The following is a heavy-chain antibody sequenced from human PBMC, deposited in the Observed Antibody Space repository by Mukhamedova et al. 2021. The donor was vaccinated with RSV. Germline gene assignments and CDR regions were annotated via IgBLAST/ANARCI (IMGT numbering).Heavy chain of an antibody. Sequence: YNPSLESRVIISPDSSKNHFSLKLNSVTAADTAVYYCARSYGSSWYWMDPWGQGTLVTVSS. CDR3: ARSYGSSWYWMDP. D-gene: IGHD6-6*01. J-gene: IGHJ5*02. V-gene: IGHV4-61*03.